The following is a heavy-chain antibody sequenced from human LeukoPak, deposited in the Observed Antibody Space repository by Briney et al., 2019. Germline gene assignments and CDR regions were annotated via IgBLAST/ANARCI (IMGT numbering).Heavy chain of an antibody. V-gene: IGHV4-39*07. D-gene: IGHD6-19*01. J-gene: IGHJ4*02. CDR1: GGSISSSSYY. CDR3: ARRSPYSTGWSSYFDY. CDR2: INHSGST. Sequence: SETLSLTCTVSGGSISSSSYYWGWIRQPPGKGLEWIGEINHSGSTNYNPSLKSRVTISLDKSRNHFSLKLTSVTAADSAVYYCARRSPYSTGWSSYFDYWGQGAQVTVSS.